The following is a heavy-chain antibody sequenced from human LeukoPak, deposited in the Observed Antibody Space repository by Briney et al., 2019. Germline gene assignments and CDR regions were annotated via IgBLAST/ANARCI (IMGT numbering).Heavy chain of an antibody. D-gene: IGHD5-12*01. J-gene: IGHJ4*02. CDR2: ISSSSSTI. V-gene: IGHV3-48*04. CDR3: ARRTNSGVDY. CDR1: GFTFSSYS. Sequence: GGSLRLSCAASGFTFSSYSMIWVRQAPGKGLEWVSYISSSSSTIYYADSVKGRFTISRDNAKNSLYLQMNSLRAEDTAVYYCARRTNSGVDYWGQGTLVTVSS.